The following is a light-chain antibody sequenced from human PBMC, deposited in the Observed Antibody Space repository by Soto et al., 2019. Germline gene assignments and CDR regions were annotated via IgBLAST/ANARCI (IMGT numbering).Light chain of an antibody. CDR3: SSYAGSNTDYV. CDR1: SSDVGGYKY. Sequence: QSVLTQPPSASGSPGQSVTIYCTGTSSDVGGYKYVSWYQQHPGKAPTLMIYEVTKRPSGVPDRFSGSKSGNTASLTVSGLQAEDEADYYCSSYAGSNTDYVFGTGTKVTVL. J-gene: IGLJ1*01. CDR2: EVT. V-gene: IGLV2-8*01.